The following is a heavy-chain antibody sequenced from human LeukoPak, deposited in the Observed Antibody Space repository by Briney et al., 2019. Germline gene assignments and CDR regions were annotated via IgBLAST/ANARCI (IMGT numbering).Heavy chain of an antibody. CDR1: GSTLTKLS. V-gene: IGHV1-24*01. J-gene: IGHJ3*02. Sequence: ASVKVSCKVFGSTLTKLSMHWVRQAPGKGLEWMGGFDPEADETVYAQNFHGRVTVTEETSSDTTYMELSSLRSEDTAVYYCATAAEIYYYDTGGIWGQGTMVTVSS. CDR3: ATAAEIYYYDTGGI. D-gene: IGHD3-22*01. CDR2: FDPEADET.